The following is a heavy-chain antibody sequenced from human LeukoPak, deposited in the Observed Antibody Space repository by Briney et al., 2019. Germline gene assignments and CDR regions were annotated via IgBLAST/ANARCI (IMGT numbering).Heavy chain of an antibody. Sequence: GGSLRLSCAASGFTFSSYWMHWVRQAPGKGLVWVSRINTDGSRTDYADSVKGRFTISRDNAKNSLYLQMNSLRAEDTAVYYCARAPSDYFDYWGQGTLVTVSS. J-gene: IGHJ4*02. CDR1: GFTFSSYW. CDR2: INTDGSRT. V-gene: IGHV3-74*01. CDR3: ARAPSDYFDY.